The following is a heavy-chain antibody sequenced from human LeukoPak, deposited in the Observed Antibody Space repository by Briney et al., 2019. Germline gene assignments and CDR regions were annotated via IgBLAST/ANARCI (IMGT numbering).Heavy chain of an antibody. CDR2: ISSDGNSK. CDR3: VSPTADYPFLYYFDS. D-gene: IGHD5-12*01. Sequence: PGGSLRLSCAASGFTFSSYGMHWVRQAPGKGLEWVAVISSDGNSKNFALSVKGRFAISRDNSKNTLFLQMNNLRSEDTALYYCVSPTADYPFLYYFDSWGQGTLVTVSS. J-gene: IGHJ4*02. V-gene: IGHV3-30*19. CDR1: GFTFSSYG.